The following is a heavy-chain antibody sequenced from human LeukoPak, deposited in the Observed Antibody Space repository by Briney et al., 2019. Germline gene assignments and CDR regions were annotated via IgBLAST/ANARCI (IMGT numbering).Heavy chain of an antibody. Sequence: GGSLRLSCSASGFTFSSYAMHWVRQAPGKGLEYVSAISSNGGSTYYADSVKGRFTISRDNSKNTLYLQMSSLRAEDTAVYYCVKGGGTHSSSYHNFDYWGQGTLVTVSS. J-gene: IGHJ4*02. CDR3: VKGGGTHSSSYHNFDY. CDR2: ISSNGGST. V-gene: IGHV3-64D*06. D-gene: IGHD6-6*01. CDR1: GFTFSSYA.